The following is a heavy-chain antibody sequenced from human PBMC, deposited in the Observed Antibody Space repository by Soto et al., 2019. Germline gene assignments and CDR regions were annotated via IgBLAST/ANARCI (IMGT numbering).Heavy chain of an antibody. CDR2: ISSSSSYI. J-gene: IGHJ3*02. Sequence: GGSLRLSCAASGFTFSSYSMNWVRQAPGKGLEWVSSISSSSSYIYYADSVEGRFTISRDNAKNSLYLQMNSLRAEDTAVYYCARDYREYSVYDSKDNAFDIWGQGTMVTVSS. CDR1: GFTFSSYS. CDR3: ARDYREYSVYDSKDNAFDI. V-gene: IGHV3-21*01. D-gene: IGHD5-12*01.